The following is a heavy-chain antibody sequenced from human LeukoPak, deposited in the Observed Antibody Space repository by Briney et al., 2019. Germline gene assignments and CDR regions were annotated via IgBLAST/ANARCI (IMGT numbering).Heavy chain of an antibody. CDR1: GFTFSSYS. CDR3: AREDYYGSCGPSDY. V-gene: IGHV3-21*01. CDR2: ISSSSSYI. J-gene: IGHJ4*02. D-gene: IGHD3-22*01. Sequence: PGGSLTLSCAPSGFTFSSYSMIWVRQAPGKGLEWVSSISSSSSYIYYADSVKGRFTISRDHAKNSLYLQMNSLRPEDTAVYFCAREDYYGSCGPSDYWGQGTLVTVSS.